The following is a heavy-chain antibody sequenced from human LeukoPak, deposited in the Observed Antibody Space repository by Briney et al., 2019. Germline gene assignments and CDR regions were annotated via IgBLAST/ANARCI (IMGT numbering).Heavy chain of an antibody. CDR3: ASSNTAMVNDAFDI. CDR1: GFTFSSYW. D-gene: IGHD5-18*01. V-gene: IGHV3-7*01. CDR2: IKQDGSEK. Sequence: GGSLRLSCAASGFTFSSYWMSWVRQAPGKGLEWVANIKQDGSEKYYVDSVKGRFTISRDNAKNSLYLQMNSLRAEDTAVCYCASSNTAMVNDAFDIWGQGTMVTVSS. J-gene: IGHJ3*02.